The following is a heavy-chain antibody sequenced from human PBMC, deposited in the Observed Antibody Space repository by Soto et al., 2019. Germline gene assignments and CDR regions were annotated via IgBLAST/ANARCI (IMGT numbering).Heavy chain of an antibody. D-gene: IGHD3-22*01. V-gene: IGHV1-3*01. CDR2: INGGNGQT. CDR3: ARDPYYYDSSGYSSGYFHH. CDR1: GYTFSSYA. J-gene: IGHJ1*01. Sequence: QVHLVQSGTEVKKPGASVTVSCKASGYTFSSYALHWVRQAPGQRLEWMGWINGGNGQTKYSQKFQGRVTFTRDTSASTAYLDLSSLRSEDTAVYYCARDPYYYDSSGYSSGYFHHWGQGTQVTVSS.